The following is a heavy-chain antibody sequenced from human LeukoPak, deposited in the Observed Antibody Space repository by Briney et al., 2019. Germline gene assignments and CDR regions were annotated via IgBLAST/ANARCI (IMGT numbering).Heavy chain of an antibody. J-gene: IGHJ6*03. CDR2: ISAYNGNT. CDR3: ARRGDGYNKRYYYMDV. V-gene: IGHV1-18*01. CDR1: GYTFTSYG. Sequence: ASVKVSCKASGYTFTSYGISWVRQAPGQGLEWMGWISAYNGNTNYAQKFQGRVTMTRDTSISTAYMELSRLRSDDTAVYYCARRGDGYNKRYYYMDVWGKGTTVTVSS. D-gene: IGHD5-24*01.